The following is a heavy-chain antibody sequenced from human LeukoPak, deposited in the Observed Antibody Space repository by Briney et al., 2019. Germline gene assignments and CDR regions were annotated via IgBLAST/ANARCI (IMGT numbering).Heavy chain of an antibody. Sequence: GGSLRLSCAASGFTFSSYGMHWVRQAPGKGLEWVAVIWYDGSNKYYADSVKGRFTISRDNSKNTLYLQMNSLRAEDTAVYYCARNSVPLRLYNWLDPWGQGTLVTVSS. J-gene: IGHJ5*02. CDR2: IWYDGSNK. D-gene: IGHD3-22*01. V-gene: IGHV3-33*01. CDR1: GFTFSSYG. CDR3: ARNSVPLRLYNWLDP.